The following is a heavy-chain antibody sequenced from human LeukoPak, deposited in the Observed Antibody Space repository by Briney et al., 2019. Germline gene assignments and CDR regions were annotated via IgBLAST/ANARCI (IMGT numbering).Heavy chain of an antibody. CDR1: SGSISSSSYY. CDR2: IYYSGST. Sequence: SETLSLTCTVSSGSISSSSYYWGWIRQPPGKGLEWIGSIYYSGSTYYNPSLKSRVTISEDTSKNQFSLKLTSVTAADTAVYYCARCGYYDFWSGYNPATFDYWGQGTLVTVSS. J-gene: IGHJ4*02. CDR3: ARCGYYDFWSGYNPATFDY. D-gene: IGHD3-3*01. V-gene: IGHV4-39*01.